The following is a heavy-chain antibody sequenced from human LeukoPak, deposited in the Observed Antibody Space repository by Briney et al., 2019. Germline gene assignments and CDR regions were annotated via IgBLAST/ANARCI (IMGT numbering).Heavy chain of an antibody. J-gene: IGHJ4*02. CDR2: INSDGSSI. CDR3: ARDYYGSGSYHAPFDY. CDR1: GFTFSSYW. V-gene: IGHV3-74*01. Sequence: GGSLRLSCAASGFTFSSYWMDWVRQAPGKGLVWVSRINSDGSSISYADSVKGRFTISRDNAKKTLYLQMNSLRAEDTAVYYCARDYYGSGSYHAPFDYWGQGTLVTVSS. D-gene: IGHD3-10*01.